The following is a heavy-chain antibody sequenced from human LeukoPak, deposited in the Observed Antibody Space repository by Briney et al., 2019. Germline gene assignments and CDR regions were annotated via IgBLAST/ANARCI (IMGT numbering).Heavy chain of an antibody. CDR3: ARDGYGSGSYSYDY. CDR2: ISGTGDST. D-gene: IGHD3-10*01. CDR1: GFTFSSYA. Sequence: GGSLRLSCAASGFTFSSYAMTWVRHAPGKGLEGVSVISGTGDSTYYAASVKGRFTISRDNSMNTLYLQMNSLRAEDTAVYYCARDGYGSGSYSYDYWGQGTLVTVSS. J-gene: IGHJ4*02. V-gene: IGHV3-23*01.